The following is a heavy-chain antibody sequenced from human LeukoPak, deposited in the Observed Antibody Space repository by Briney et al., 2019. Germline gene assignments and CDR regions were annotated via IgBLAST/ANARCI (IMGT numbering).Heavy chain of an antibody. Sequence: GASVKVSCKTSGFTFTSYGIIWVRQAPGQGLEWVGWISGYNGNTNYAQSLQGRVTITAVTPTTTVYMEVRSLRSDDTVAYYRGRGGRPPRRSSDWLLYLDLWGQGALITVSS. CDR3: GRGGRPPRRSSDWLLYLDL. J-gene: IGHJ4*02. CDR2: ISGYNGNT. D-gene: IGHD3-9*01. V-gene: IGHV1-18*01. CDR1: GFTFTSYG.